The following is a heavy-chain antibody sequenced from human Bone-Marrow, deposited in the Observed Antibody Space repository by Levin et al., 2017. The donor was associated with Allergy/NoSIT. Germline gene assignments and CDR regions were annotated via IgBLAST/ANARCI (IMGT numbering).Heavy chain of an antibody. V-gene: IGHV3-23*01. CDR2: ISDSGAHT. CDR1: GFALSGFA. D-gene: IGHD3-3*01. J-gene: IGHJ4*02. Sequence: ASVKVSCAASGFALSGFAMSWVRQAPGQGLGWVSAISDSGAHTYYADSVRGRFTISRDNSRNTLFLQMNTLGAEDTAVYYCAKSQGLSWRSFGDWGQGTLVTVSS. CDR3: AKSQGLSWRSFGD.